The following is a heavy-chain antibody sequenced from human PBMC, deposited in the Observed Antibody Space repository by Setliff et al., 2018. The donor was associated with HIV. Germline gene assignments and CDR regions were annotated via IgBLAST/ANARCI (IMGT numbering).Heavy chain of an antibody. D-gene: IGHD6-13*01. CDR1: GGSISSYY. J-gene: IGHJ6*03. CDR2: IYTSGST. Sequence: SETLSLTCTVSGGSISSYYWSWIRQPPGKGLEWIGYIYTSGSTNYNPSLKSRVTISVDTSKNQFSLKLSSVTTADTAVYYCAGPYRSLYEDYYYYMDVWGKGTTVTVSS. CDR3: AGPYRSLYEDYYYYMDV. V-gene: IGHV4-4*08.